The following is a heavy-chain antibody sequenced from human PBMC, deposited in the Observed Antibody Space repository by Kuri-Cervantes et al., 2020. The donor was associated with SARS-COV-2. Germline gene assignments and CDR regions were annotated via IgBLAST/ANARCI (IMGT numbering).Heavy chain of an antibody. Sequence: GESLKISCAASGFTFSDYYMSWIRQAPGKGLEWVSYISSSSSYTNYADSVKGRFTISRDNAKNPLYLQMNSLRAEDTAVYYCARIPIAVADTPDYWGQGTLVTVSS. J-gene: IGHJ4*02. CDR3: ARIPIAVADTPDY. CDR1: GFTFSDYY. V-gene: IGHV3-11*06. D-gene: IGHD6-19*01. CDR2: ISSSSSYT.